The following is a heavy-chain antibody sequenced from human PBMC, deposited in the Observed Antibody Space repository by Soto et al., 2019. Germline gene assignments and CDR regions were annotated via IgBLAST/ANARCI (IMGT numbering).Heavy chain of an antibody. CDR2: INPSGGST. CDR3: ARVGTMVRGVIIYYYYGMDV. Sequence: ASVKVSCKASGYTFTSYYMHWVRQAPGQGLEWMGIINPSGGSTSYAQKFQGRVTMTRDTSTSTVYMELSSLRSEDTAVYYCARVGTMVRGVIIYYYYGMDVWGQGTTVTVSS. J-gene: IGHJ6*02. D-gene: IGHD3-10*01. V-gene: IGHV1-46*01. CDR1: GYTFTSYY.